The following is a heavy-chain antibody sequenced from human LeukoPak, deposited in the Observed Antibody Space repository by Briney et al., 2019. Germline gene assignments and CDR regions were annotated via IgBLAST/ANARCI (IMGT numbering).Heavy chain of an antibody. V-gene: IGHV4-30-4*08. D-gene: IGHD2-15*01. CDR2: IYYSGST. Sequence: SETLSLTCTVSGGSISSYYWSWIRQPPGKGLEWIGYIYYSGSTYYNPSLKSRVTISVDTSKNQFSLKLSSVTAADTAVYYCARGHCSGGSCYLYYYYMDVWGKGTTVAVSS. J-gene: IGHJ6*03. CDR3: ARGHCSGGSCYLYYYYMDV. CDR1: GGSISSYY.